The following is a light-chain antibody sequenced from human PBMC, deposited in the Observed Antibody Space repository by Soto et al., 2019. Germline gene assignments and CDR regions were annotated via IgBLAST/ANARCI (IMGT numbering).Light chain of an antibody. V-gene: IGKV2-24*01. CDR2: KIS. J-gene: IGKJ1*01. CDR3: MQGTLWWT. Sequence: IVMTHTPLSLPFTLVEPASISCSXSESLVYSDGNTYLSWFQQRPGQPPRLLIYKISNRFSGVPDRFSGSGAGTDFTLKISRVEAEDVGVYYCMQGTLWWTFGQGTKVDIK. CDR1: ESLVYSDGNTY.